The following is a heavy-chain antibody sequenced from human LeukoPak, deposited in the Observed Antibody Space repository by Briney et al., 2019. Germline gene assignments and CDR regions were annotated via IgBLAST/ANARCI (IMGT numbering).Heavy chain of an antibody. D-gene: IGHD3-10*01. CDR3: ARETYYYGSGNWFDP. CDR2: IYTSGST. Sequence: SETLSLTCTVSGGSISSGSYYWSWIRQPAGKGLEWIGRIYTSGSTNYNPSLKSRVTISVDTSKNQFSLKLSSVTAADTAVYYCARETYYYGSGNWFDPWGQGTLVTVSS. CDR1: GGSISSGSYY. V-gene: IGHV4-61*02. J-gene: IGHJ5*02.